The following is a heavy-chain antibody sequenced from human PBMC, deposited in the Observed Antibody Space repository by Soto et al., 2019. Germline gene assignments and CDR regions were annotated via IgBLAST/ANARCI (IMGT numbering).Heavy chain of an antibody. CDR3: ARGQSAVDVFFPTPVSFDP. V-gene: IGHV4-34*01. J-gene: IGHJ5*02. Sequence: XTLSLPCVVYDGSLTEYHWSWVRQTPGKGLEVIGEVSHHGTSHYNPSLGSRVIMSFDTSKYQFSIQLQSATAADTGIYYCARGQSAVDVFFPTPVSFDPWGPGTPGTVS. CDR1: DGSLTEYH. D-gene: IGHD1-1*01. CDR2: VSHHGTS.